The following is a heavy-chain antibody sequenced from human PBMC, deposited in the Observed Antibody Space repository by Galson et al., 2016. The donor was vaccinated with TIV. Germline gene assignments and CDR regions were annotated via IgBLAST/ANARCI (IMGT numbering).Heavy chain of an antibody. D-gene: IGHD2-8*02. V-gene: IGHV1-69*13. Sequence: SVKVSCKASGGTFISYAITWVRQAPGQGLEWMGQIIPVFPTPNYAQKFQGRVTISADVSTSTTYMELTSLRSEDTAIYYRASRYTTGSYYFDYWGQGTLVTVSS. J-gene: IGHJ4*02. CDR3: ASRYTTGSYYFDY. CDR1: GGTFISYA. CDR2: IIPVFPTP.